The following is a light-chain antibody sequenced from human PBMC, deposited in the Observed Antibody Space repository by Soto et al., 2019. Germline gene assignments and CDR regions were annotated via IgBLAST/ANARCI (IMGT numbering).Light chain of an antibody. CDR1: QSVSSY. CDR3: QQSDSTPFT. Sequence: DIQMTQSPSSLSASVGDSVTITCRASQSVSSYLSWYQQKPGKAPKLLIYAASNLQRGVPSRFSGSGSGTDFTLTISGLQREDFATYFCQQSDSTPFTFGQGTDVEIK. J-gene: IGKJ2*01. V-gene: IGKV1-39*01. CDR2: AAS.